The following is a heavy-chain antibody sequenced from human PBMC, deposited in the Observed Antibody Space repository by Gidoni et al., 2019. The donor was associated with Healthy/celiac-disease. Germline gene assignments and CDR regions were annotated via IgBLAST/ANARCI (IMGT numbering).Heavy chain of an antibody. CDR2: ISSSSSYI. CDR3: ANSAVTIFGVVIPYYFDY. D-gene: IGHD3-3*01. CDR1: GFSFSSYS. J-gene: IGHJ4*02. Sequence: EVQLVESGGGFVKPGGSLSLSCAAAGFSFSSYSMTWVRQDPGKGLEWVSSISSSSSYIYYADSVKCRFTISRDNAKNSLYLQMNSLRAEDTAVYYCANSAVTIFGVVIPYYFDYWGQGTLVTVSS. V-gene: IGHV3-21*01.